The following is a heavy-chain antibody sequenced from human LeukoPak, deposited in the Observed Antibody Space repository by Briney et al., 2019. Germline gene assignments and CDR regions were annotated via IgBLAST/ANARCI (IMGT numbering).Heavy chain of an antibody. CDR3: ARDDSSGYSMVADAFDI. CDR2: ISSSSSYI. D-gene: IGHD3-22*01. Sequence: GGSLRLSCAASGFTFSSYSMNWVRQAPGKGLEWVSSISSSSSYIYYADSVKGRFTISRDNAKNSLYLQMNSLRAEDTAVYYCARDDSSGYSMVADAFDIWGQGTMVTVSS. J-gene: IGHJ3*02. CDR1: GFTFSSYS. V-gene: IGHV3-21*01.